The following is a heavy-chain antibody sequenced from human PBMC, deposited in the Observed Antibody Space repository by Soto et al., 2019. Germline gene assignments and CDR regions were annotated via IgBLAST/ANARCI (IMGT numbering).Heavy chain of an antibody. D-gene: IGHD3-16*02. CDR1: GGTFSSYA. CDR3: GAPGLSPYYYYGMDV. CDR2: IIPIFGTA. Sequence: QVQLVQSGAEVKKPGSSVKVSCKASGGTFSSYAISWVRQAPGQGLEWMGGIIPIFGTANYAQKFQGRVTMTADDDTRTASKGLRSLRCSDATAFYCGAPGLSPYYYYGMDVWGQGTTVTVSS. V-gene: IGHV1-69*12. J-gene: IGHJ6*02.